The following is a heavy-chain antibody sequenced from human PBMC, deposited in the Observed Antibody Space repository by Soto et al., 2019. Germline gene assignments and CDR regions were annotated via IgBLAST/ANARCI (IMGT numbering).Heavy chain of an antibody. V-gene: IGHV1-69*13. CDR3: ARDQVHPPDVPLRSYGMDV. CDR1: GGTFSSYA. Sequence: GASVKVSCKASGGTFSSYAISWVRQAPGQGLEWMGGIIPIFGTANYAQKFQGRVTITADESTSTAYMELSSLRSEDTAVYYCARDQVHPPDVPLRSYGMDVWGQGTTVTVSS. J-gene: IGHJ6*02. CDR2: IIPIFGTA. D-gene: IGHD3-10*02.